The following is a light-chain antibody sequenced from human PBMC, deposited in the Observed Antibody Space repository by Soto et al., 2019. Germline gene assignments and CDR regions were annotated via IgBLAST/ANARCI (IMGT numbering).Light chain of an antibody. CDR2: DVS. Sequence: QSALTQPVSVSGSPGQSIAISCTGTSSDVGGYNYVSWYQQHPGKAPKLLINDVSNRPSGVSSRFSGSKSGNTASLTISGLQAEDEADYYCSSYTISSTYVFGTGTKLTVL. CDR3: SSYTISSTYV. J-gene: IGLJ1*01. CDR1: SSDVGGYNY. V-gene: IGLV2-14*01.